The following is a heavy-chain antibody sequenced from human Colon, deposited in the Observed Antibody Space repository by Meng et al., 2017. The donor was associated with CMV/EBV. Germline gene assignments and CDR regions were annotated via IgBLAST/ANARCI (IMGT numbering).Heavy chain of an antibody. CDR2: ITHTSDT. J-gene: IGHJ4*02. Sequence: GESLKISCSTSGFTFSSYSLNWVRQAPGKGLEWVSSITHTSDTYYADSLKGRFTLSRDNAQNSVYLQIDSLTAEDTAIYYCARGWPPDYWGQGTLVTVSS. CDR3: ARGWPPDY. V-gene: IGHV3-21*06. CDR1: GFTFSSYS. D-gene: IGHD6-13*01.